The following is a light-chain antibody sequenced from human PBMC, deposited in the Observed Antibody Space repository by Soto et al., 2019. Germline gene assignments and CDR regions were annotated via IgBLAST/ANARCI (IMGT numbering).Light chain of an antibody. Sequence: DIQMTQSPSTLSASVGDGVTITCRASQNISVWLAWYQQRPGKAPKFLMYDASSLETGVPSRFSGSGSVTEFTLTIRGLQPDDSATYYCQQYDSSSPTFGQGTKLEIK. J-gene: IGKJ2*01. CDR3: QQYDSSSPT. CDR1: QNISVW. CDR2: DAS. V-gene: IGKV1-5*01.